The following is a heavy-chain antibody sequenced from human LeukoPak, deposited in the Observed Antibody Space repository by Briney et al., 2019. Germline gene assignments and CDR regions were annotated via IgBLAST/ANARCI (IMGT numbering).Heavy chain of an antibody. CDR1: GFTFSSYW. J-gene: IGHJ3*02. Sequence: WGSLRLSCAASGFTFSSYWMSWVRQAPGKGLEGVANIKQDGGEKYYVYSVKGRFTISRDNAKNSLDLQMNSLSPEDTAVYYCAKPPDIWGQGTMVTVSP. CDR2: IKQDGGEK. CDR3: AKPPDI. V-gene: IGHV3-7*03.